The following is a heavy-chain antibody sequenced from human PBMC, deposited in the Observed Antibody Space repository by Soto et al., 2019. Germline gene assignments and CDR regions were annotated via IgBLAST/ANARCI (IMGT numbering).Heavy chain of an antibody. J-gene: IGHJ3*02. V-gene: IGHV3-33*01. CDR2: IWYDGSNE. D-gene: IGHD6-19*01. CDR1: GFTFSDYG. Sequence: QVQLVESGGGVVQPGRSLRLSCAASGFTFSDYGMHWVRQAPGKGLEWVAVIWYDGSNEYYADSVKGRFTVSRDSSKNIVYLQMNSXRAXDTAVYYCARTHKSIAVGAFDIWGQGTMVTVSS. CDR3: ARTHKSIAVGAFDI.